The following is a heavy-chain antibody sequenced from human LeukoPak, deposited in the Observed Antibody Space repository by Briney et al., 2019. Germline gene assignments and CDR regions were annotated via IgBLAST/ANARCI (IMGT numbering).Heavy chain of an antibody. CDR3: ARPITSSSSPFGY. J-gene: IGHJ4*02. CDR2: IYYSGST. Sequence: KPSETLSLTCAVYGGSFSGYYWSWIRQPPGKGLEWIGYIYYSGSTNYNPSLKSRVTISVDTSKNQFSLKLSSVTAADTAVYYCARPITSSSSPFGYWGQGILVTVSS. D-gene: IGHD6-6*01. CDR1: GGSFSGYY. V-gene: IGHV4-59*01.